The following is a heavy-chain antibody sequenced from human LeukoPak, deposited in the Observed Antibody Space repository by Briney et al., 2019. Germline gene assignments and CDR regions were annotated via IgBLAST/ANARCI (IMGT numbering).Heavy chain of an antibody. CDR3: ARHESAVGALFY. D-gene: IGHD1-26*01. J-gene: IGHJ4*02. V-gene: IGHV4-59*08. CDR1: GGSISRYY. CDR2: IYSTGST. Sequence: PSETLSLTCTVSGGSISRYYWSWIPQPPGKGLEWIGYIYSTGSTNSNPSLKSRVTISVDTSNNQFSLKLRSMTAADTAVYFCARHESAVGALFYWGQGTLVTVSS.